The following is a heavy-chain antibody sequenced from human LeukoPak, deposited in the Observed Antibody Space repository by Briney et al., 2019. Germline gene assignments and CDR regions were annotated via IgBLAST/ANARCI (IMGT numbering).Heavy chain of an antibody. J-gene: IGHJ6*03. CDR1: GVSISSYY. V-gene: IGHV4-4*07. CDR3: ARDLAPVRGEYYYMDV. CDR2: IYTSGST. D-gene: IGHD3-10*01. Sequence: PSETLSLTCTVAGVSISSYYWSWIRQPAGKGLEWIGRIYTSGSTNYNPSLKSRVTMSVDTSKNQFSLKLSSVTAADTAVYYCARDLAPVRGEYYYMDVWGKGTTVTVSS.